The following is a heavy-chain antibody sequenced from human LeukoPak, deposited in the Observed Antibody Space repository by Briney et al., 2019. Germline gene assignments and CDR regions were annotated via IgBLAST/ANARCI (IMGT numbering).Heavy chain of an antibody. CDR3: ARARYSYGYYYYGMDA. Sequence: SETLSLTCAVYGGSFSGYYWSWIRQPPGKGLEWIGEINHSGSTNYNPSLKSRVTISVDTSKNQFSLKLSSVTAADTAVYYCARARYSYGYYYYGMDAWGQGTTVTVSS. D-gene: IGHD5-18*01. CDR2: INHSGST. J-gene: IGHJ6*02. CDR1: GGSFSGYY. V-gene: IGHV4-34*01.